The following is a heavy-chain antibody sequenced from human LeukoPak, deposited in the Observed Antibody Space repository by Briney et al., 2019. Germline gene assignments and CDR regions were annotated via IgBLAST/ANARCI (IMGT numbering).Heavy chain of an antibody. CDR1: GVTFSSYW. J-gene: IGHJ6*03. CDR2: INTDGSST. V-gene: IGHV3-74*01. Sequence: PGGSLRLSCAASGVTFSSYWMHWVRQAPGKGLVWVSRINTDGSSTSYADSVKGRFTISGDNAKNTLYLQMNSLRAEDTAVYYCARDQVGFGESNYYMDVWGKGTTVTVSS. D-gene: IGHD3-10*01. CDR3: ARDQVGFGESNYYMDV.